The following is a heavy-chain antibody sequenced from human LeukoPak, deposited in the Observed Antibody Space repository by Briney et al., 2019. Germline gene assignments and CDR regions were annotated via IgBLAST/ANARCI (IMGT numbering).Heavy chain of an antibody. CDR3: ARALSGIAVAGTADAFDI. V-gene: IGHV2-70*04. Sequence: SGPTLVNPTQTLTLTCTFSGFSLSTSGMRVSWIRQPPGKALEWPALIDWDDDKFYSTSLKTRLTISKDTSKNQVVLTMTNMDPVDTATYYCARALSGIAVAGTADAFDIWGQGTMVTVSS. CDR1: GFSLSTSGMR. D-gene: IGHD6-19*01. CDR2: IDWDDDK. J-gene: IGHJ3*02.